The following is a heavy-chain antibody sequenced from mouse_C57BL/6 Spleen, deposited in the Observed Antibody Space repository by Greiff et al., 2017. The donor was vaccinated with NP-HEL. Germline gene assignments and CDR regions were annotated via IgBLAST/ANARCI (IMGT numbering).Heavy chain of an antibody. J-gene: IGHJ2*01. V-gene: IGHV1-81*01. CDR2: IYPRSGNT. D-gene: IGHD1-1*01. CDR3: GRVVSSAGVAPDLDD. Sequence: QVQLQQSGAELARPGASVKLSCKASGYTFTSYGISWVKQRPGQGLEWIGEIYPRSGNTYYNEKFKGKATLTADKSSSTAYMELRSLTSEDSAVYLCGRVVSSAGVAPDLDDRGQGTTLTVSS. CDR1: GYTFTSYG.